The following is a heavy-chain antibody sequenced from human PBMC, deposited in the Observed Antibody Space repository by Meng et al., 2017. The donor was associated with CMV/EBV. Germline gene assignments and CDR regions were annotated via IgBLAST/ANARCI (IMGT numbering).Heavy chain of an antibody. Sequence: LQRQESGPGLVKPSETLSLTCTVSGGSSSRSSYYWGWIRQPPGKGLEWIGSIYYSGSTYYNPSLKSRVTISVGTSKNQFSLKLSSVTAADTAVYYCARDPSLRWIDYWGQGTLVTVSS. CDR3: ARDPSLRWIDY. CDR1: GGSSSRSSYY. V-gene: IGHV4-39*07. CDR2: IYYSGST. D-gene: IGHD4-23*01. J-gene: IGHJ4*02.